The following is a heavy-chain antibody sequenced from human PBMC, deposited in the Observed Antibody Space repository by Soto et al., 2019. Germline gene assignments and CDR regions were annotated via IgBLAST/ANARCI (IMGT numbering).Heavy chain of an antibody. CDR3: ARVTLKAGNWFDP. J-gene: IGHJ5*02. CDR1: GYSISSGYY. Sequence: PSETLSLTFAVSGYSISSGYYWGWMRQPPGKGLEWVGSIYHSGSTYYNPSLKSRVTISVDTSKHQFSLKLRGLTPADTAVYYSARVTLKAGNWFDPWGQGTQVPVSS. D-gene: IGHD5-18*01. CDR2: IYHSGST. V-gene: IGHV4-38-2*01.